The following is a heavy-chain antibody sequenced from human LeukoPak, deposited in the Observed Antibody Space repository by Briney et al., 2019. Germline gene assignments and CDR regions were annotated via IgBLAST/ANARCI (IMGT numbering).Heavy chain of an antibody. D-gene: IGHD2-15*01. CDR3: ARAHSGLYLDS. CDR2: FHTNGYT. CDR1: GEPLGTFY. V-gene: IGHV4-4*07. J-gene: IGHJ4*02. Sequence: SETLSLTCTVSGEPLGTFYWSWIRQPAGQGLEYIGRFHTNGYTNYKPSLNSRVTMSVDSSKNQFSLTLRSVTATDTAIYYCARAHSGLYLDSWGQGTLVTVSS.